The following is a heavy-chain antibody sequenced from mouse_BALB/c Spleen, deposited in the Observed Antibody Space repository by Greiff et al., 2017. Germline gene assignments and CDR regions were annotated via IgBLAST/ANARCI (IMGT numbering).Heavy chain of an antibody. J-gene: IGHJ4*01. D-gene: IGHD1-1*01. V-gene: IGHV2-6-7*01. CDR3: ARELTTVVATDYYAMDY. Sequence: VQLVESGPGLVAPSQSLSITCTVSGFSLTGYGVNWVRQPPGKGLEWLGMIWGDGSTDYNSALKSRLSISKENSKIQVFLQMNSLQTDDTARYCCARELTTVVATDYYAMDYWGQGTSVTVSS. CDR2: IWGDGST. CDR1: GFSLTGYG.